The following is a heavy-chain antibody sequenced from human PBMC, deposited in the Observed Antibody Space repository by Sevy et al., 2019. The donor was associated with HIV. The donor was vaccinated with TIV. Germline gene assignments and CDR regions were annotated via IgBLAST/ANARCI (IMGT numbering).Heavy chain of an antibody. Sequence: GGSLRLSCATSGFTFSSYWMYWVRQAPGKGLVWVSRINTDGSSTTYADSVKGRFTISRNNAENTLYLQMNSLRAEDTAVYYCARSSGSYFDWGQGTLVTVSS. D-gene: IGHD3-10*01. CDR2: INTDGSST. CDR3: ARSSGSYFD. CDR1: GFTFSSYW. J-gene: IGHJ4*02. V-gene: IGHV3-74*01.